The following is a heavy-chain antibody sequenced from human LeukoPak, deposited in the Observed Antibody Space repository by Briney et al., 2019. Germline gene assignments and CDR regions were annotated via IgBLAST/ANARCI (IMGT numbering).Heavy chain of an antibody. V-gene: IGHV3-74*01. Sequence: GGSLRLSCAASGFTFSSYAMTWVRQAPGKGLVWVSRINTGGSSTNYADSVRGRFTISRDNAKNTLYLQVDSLRAEDTAVYYCARDRSGWSFDYWGQGTLVTVSS. D-gene: IGHD6-19*01. CDR3: ARDRSGWSFDY. J-gene: IGHJ4*02. CDR2: INTGGSST. CDR1: GFTFSSYA.